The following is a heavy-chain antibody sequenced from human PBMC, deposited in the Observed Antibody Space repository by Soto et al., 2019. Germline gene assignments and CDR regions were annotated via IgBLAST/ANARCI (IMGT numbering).Heavy chain of an antibody. CDR2: IIPLLGAA. D-gene: IGHD3-10*01. V-gene: IGHV1-69*08. CDR1: GGTFSSDT. CDR3: AGYASGPRYNAEDY. Sequence: QVQLVQSGAEVKKPGSSVKVSCKTSGGTFSSDTINWVRRAPGQGLEWMGRIIPLLGAANYAQKFQGRVTITADKSTNTVYLELTSLRSEDTAVYYCAGYASGPRYNAEDYWGQGTLVTVSS. J-gene: IGHJ4*02.